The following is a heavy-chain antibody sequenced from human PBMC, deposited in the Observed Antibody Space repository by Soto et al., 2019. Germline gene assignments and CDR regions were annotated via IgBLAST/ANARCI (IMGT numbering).Heavy chain of an antibody. D-gene: IGHD1-1*01. CDR2: IYHSGYT. J-gene: IGHJ5*02. V-gene: IGHV4-30-2*01. CDR3: ARDQLEGNWFDP. Sequence: QLQLQESSSGLVKPSQTLSLTCTVSGGSISSGGYAWNWIRQAPGKGLEWIGYIYHSGYTLYNPSLKGRVTISVDKSKNHFSLNLTAVTAADTAVYYCARDQLEGNWFDPWGQGTLVTVSS. CDR1: GGSISSGGYA.